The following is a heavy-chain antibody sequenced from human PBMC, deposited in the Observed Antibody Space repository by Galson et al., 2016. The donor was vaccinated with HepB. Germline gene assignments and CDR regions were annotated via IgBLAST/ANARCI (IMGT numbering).Heavy chain of an antibody. V-gene: IGHV3-23*01. CDR1: GFTFANSA. Sequence: SLRLSCAASGFTFANSAMSWVRQAPGKGLEWVSGISANGDNAWYTDSVKGRFTISRDNFKNTLHLQMNSLRVEDTAVYYCTREISCGGRSCSASWGQGTLVTVSS. CDR2: ISANGDNA. CDR3: TREISCGGRSCSAS. J-gene: IGHJ5*02. D-gene: IGHD2-15*01.